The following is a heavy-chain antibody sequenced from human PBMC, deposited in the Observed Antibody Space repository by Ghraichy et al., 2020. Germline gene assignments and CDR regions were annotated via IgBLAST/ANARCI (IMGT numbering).Heavy chain of an antibody. CDR2: IKQDGSEK. J-gene: IGHJ6*03. CDR1: GFTFSSYW. V-gene: IGHV3-7*01. CDR3: ARDHDDFWSGYYPPGYMDV. Sequence: GGSLRLSCAASGFTFSSYWMSWVRQAPGKGLEWVANIKQDGSEKYYVDSVKGRFTISRDNAKNSLYLQMNSLRAEDTAVYYCARDHDDFWSGYYPPGYMDVWGKGTTVTVSS. D-gene: IGHD3-3*01.